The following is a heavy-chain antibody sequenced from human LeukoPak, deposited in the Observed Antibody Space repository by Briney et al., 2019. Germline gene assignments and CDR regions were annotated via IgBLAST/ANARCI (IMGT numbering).Heavy chain of an antibody. CDR2: INPTSGDT. V-gene: IGHV1-2*02. CDR1: GYTFTGYY. J-gene: IGHJ4*02. Sequence: ASVKVSCKASGYTFTGYYIHWVRQAPGQGLEWMGWINPTSGDTNYAQNFQGRVTMTRDTSISTAYMELSRLRSDDTAIYFCARQDYHDYTAPGPYWGQGTLVTVSS. D-gene: IGHD3-22*01. CDR3: ARQDYHDYTAPGPY.